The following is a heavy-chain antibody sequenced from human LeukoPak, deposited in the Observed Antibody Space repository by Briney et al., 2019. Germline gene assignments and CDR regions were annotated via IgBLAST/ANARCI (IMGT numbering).Heavy chain of an antibody. CDR2: IYATGNT. Sequence: DPSETLSLTCTVSGDSISRYFWRWVRRPAGKGIEWLGRIYATGNTNYNPSLQSRVTLSLEMYKNQFLLKKSDLEGGDTAVYYCARHYYDSSGSRGHYYYYMDVWGKGTTVTISS. D-gene: IGHD3-22*01. J-gene: IGHJ6*03. V-gene: IGHV4-4*07. CDR3: ARHYYDSSGSRGHYYYYMDV. CDR1: GDSISRYF.